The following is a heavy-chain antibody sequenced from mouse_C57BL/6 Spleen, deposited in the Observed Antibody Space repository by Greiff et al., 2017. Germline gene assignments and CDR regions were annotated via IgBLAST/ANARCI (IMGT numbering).Heavy chain of an antibody. V-gene: IGHV1-55*01. CDR1: GYTFTSYW. CDR2: IYPGSGST. Sequence: QVQLQQPGAELVKPGASVKMSCKASGYTFTSYWITWVKQRPGQGLAWIGDIYPGSGSTNYNEKFKSKATLTVDTSSSTAYMQLSSLTSEDSAVYYCARSLTVVAKDFDYWGQGTTLTVSS. CDR3: ARSLTVVAKDFDY. J-gene: IGHJ2*01. D-gene: IGHD1-1*01.